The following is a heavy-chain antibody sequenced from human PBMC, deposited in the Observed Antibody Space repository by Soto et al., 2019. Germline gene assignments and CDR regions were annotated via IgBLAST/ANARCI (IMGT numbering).Heavy chain of an antibody. CDR1: GFTLSSYA. CDR3: ARDSFPTTTKGHGVYLYYGVDV. D-gene: IGHD4-4*01. Sequence: LRLSCAASGFTLSSYAMHWVRQAPGKGLEWVAVISYDGSNKYYADSVKGRFTISRDNSKNTLDLQMNSLRAEGTAVFYCARDSFPTTTKGHGVYLYYGVDVWGQGTTVTVSS. J-gene: IGHJ6*02. V-gene: IGHV3-30-3*01. CDR2: ISYDGSNK.